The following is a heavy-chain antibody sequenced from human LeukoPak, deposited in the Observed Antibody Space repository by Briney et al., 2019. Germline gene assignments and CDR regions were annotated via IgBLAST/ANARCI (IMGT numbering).Heavy chain of an antibody. D-gene: IGHD3-3*01. CDR1: GYTFTGYY. V-gene: IGHV1-2*02. J-gene: IGHJ4*02. Sequence: GASVKVSCKASGYTFTGYYMHWVRQAPGQGLEWMGWINPNTGGTNYAQKFQGRVTMTRDTSISTAYMDLSRLRSDDTAVYYCARATYYDFWSGLAYWGQGTLVTVSS. CDR2: INPNTGGT. CDR3: ARATYYDFWSGLAY.